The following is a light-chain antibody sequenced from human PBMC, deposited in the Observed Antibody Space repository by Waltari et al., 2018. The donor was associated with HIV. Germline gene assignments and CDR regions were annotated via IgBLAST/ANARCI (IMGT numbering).Light chain of an antibody. CDR1: QTIINF. Sequence: DIQMTQSPPSMSASIGDRVTITCRSSQTIINFLNWYQVTPGKAPKLLIPAASSWQSGVPARFSGGGSGTEFTLTINSLQAEDFATYYCQQNYTSPPTFGQGTKVEIK. J-gene: IGKJ1*01. V-gene: IGKV1-39*01. CDR3: QQNYTSPPT. CDR2: AAS.